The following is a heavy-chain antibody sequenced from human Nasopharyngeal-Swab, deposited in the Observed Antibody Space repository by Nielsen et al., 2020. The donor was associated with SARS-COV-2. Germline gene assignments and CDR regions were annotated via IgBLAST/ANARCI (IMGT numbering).Heavy chain of an antibody. J-gene: IGHJ6*02. CDR2: INHSGST. Sequence: SETLSLTCAVYSGSFSGYYWSWIRQPPGKGLEWIGEINHSGSTNYNPSLKSRVTISVDTSKNQFSLKLSSLTVADTDVYYCARVTIFGGSYGMDVWGQGTTVTVSS. D-gene: IGHD3-3*01. V-gene: IGHV4-34*01. CDR1: SGSFSGYY. CDR3: ARVTIFGGSYGMDV.